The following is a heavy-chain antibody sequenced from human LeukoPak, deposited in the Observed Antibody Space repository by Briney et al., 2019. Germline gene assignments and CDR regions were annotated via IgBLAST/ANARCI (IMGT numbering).Heavy chain of an antibody. CDR2: IWYDGSNK. V-gene: IGHV3-33*01. CDR1: GFTFSSYG. D-gene: IGHD6-19*01. Sequence: GGSLRLSCAASGFTFSSYGMHWVRQAPGKGLEWVAVIWYDGSNKYYADSVKGRFTISRDNSKNTLYLQMNSLRAEDTAVYYCARNGEGYRGQWLVRGPHWFDPWGQGTLVTVSS. J-gene: IGHJ5*02. CDR3: ARNGEGYRGQWLVRGPHWFDP.